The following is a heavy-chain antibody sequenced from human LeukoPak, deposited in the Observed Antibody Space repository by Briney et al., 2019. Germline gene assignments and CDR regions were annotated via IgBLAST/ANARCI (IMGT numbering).Heavy chain of an antibody. CDR3: ARVLYCGGDCYPLHYMDV. V-gene: IGHV3-23*01. J-gene: IGHJ6*03. CDR1: GFTFSSYA. CDR2: ISSSGVST. D-gene: IGHD2-21*01. Sequence: GGSLRLSCAASGFTFSSYAMNWVRQAPGKGLEWVSAISSSGVSTFYADSVKGRFTISRDNAKNSLYLEMNSLRAEDTAVYYCARVLYCGGDCYPLHYMDVWGKGTTVTVSS.